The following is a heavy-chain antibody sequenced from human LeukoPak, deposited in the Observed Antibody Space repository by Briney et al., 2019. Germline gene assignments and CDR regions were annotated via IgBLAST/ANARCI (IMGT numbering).Heavy chain of an antibody. CDR3: AKGAPEYYYDSSGYLNWFDP. Sequence: PGGSLRLSCTASGFTFSSYAMHWVRQAPGKGLEWVAVISYDGSNKYYADSVKGRFTISRDNSKNTLYLQMNSLRAEDTAVYYCAKGAPEYYYDSSGYLNWFDPWGQGTLVTVSS. J-gene: IGHJ5*02. D-gene: IGHD3-22*01. V-gene: IGHV3-30-3*01. CDR1: GFTFSSYA. CDR2: ISYDGSNK.